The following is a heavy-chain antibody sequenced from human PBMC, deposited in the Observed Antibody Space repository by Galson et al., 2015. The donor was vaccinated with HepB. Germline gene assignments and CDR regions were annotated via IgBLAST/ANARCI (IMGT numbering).Heavy chain of an antibody. CDR1: GFTFSDYY. CDR2: IAPSGSAM. D-gene: IGHD2-21*01. V-gene: IGHV3-11*01. CDR3: AKDAPVVVGDLGWFDP. Sequence: SLRLSCAASGFTFSDYYMTWIRQAPGKGLEWLSYIAPSGSAMYYADSVKGRFTISRDNAENSLYLQMNSLRAEDTAVFYCAKDAPVVVGDLGWFDPWGQGTLVTVSS. J-gene: IGHJ5*02.